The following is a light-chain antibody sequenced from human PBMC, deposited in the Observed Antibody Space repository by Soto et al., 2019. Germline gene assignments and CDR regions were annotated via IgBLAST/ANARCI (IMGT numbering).Light chain of an antibody. CDR2: KAS. CDR1: QSISSW. V-gene: IGKV1-5*03. CDR3: QQYNSYSPIT. Sequence: DIQMTQSPSTVSSSVGYRFTIRRRXSQSISSWLAWYQQKPGKAPKLLIYKASSLESGVPSRFSGSGSGTEFTLTISSLQPDDFATYYCQQYNSYSPITFGQGTRLEIK. J-gene: IGKJ5*01.